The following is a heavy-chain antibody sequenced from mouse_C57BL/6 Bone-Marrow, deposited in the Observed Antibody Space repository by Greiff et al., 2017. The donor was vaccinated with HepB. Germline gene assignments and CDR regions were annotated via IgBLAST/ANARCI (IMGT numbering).Heavy chain of an antibody. CDR1: GYTFTDYE. Sequence: VQVVESGAELVRPGASVTLSCKASGYTFTDYEMHWVKQTPVHGLEWIGAIDPETGGTAYNQKFKGKAILTADKSSSTAYMELRSLTSEDSAVYYCTRDEGLRSGYFDVWGTGTTVTVSS. J-gene: IGHJ1*03. CDR2: IDPETGGT. V-gene: IGHV1-15*01. D-gene: IGHD1-1*01. CDR3: TRDEGLRSGYFDV.